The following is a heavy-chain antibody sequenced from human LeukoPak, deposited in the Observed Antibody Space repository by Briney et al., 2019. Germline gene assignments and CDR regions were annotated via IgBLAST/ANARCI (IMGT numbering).Heavy chain of an antibody. CDR1: GFTFSSYV. CDR3: TKGAAAGPKYFQH. D-gene: IGHD6-13*01. Sequence: GGSLRLSCAASGFTFSSYVMGWVRQAPGKGLEWVSTIDGSGVGTYYADSVKGRFTISRDSSKSTLYLHMNSLRAEDTAVYYCTKGAAAGPKYFQHWGQGTLVTVSS. CDR2: IDGSGVGT. V-gene: IGHV3-23*01. J-gene: IGHJ1*01.